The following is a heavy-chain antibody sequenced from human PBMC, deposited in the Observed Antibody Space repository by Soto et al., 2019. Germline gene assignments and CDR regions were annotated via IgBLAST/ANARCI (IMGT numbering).Heavy chain of an antibody. CDR2: ISSYGNT. J-gene: IGHJ3*02. D-gene: IGHD3-22*01. CDR3: ARGNWSSGYLNHDAFDI. CDR1: GYTFTSYG. V-gene: IGHV1-18*01. Sequence: QDQLVQSGAEVKKPGASVKVSCEASGYTFTSYGISWVRQAPGQGLEWMGWISSYGNTNYAQKVQGRVTMTRDTSTSTAYMELRSLRSDDTAVYYCARGNWSSGYLNHDAFDIWGQGTMVTVS.